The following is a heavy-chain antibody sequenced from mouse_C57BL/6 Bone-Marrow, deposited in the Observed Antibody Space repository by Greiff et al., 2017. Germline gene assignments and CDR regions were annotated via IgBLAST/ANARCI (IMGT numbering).Heavy chain of an antibody. J-gene: IGHJ2*02. CDR2: INPSNGGT. CDR1: GYTFTSYW. V-gene: IGHV1-53*01. Sequence: QVQLKQPGTELVKPGASVKLSCKASGYTFTSYWMHWVKQRPGQGLEWIGNINPSNGGTNYNEKFKSKATLTVDKSSSTAYLQLSSLTSADSAVYNSAKGRVIYYDYDGGYYFDYWGQGTSVTVSS. D-gene: IGHD2-4*01. CDR3: AKGRVIYYDYDGGYYFDY.